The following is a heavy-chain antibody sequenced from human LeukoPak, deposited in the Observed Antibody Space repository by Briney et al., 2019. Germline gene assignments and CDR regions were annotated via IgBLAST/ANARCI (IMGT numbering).Heavy chain of an antibody. CDR1: GYTFTSYG. CDR2: ISAYNGNT. Sequence: ASVKVSCKASGYTFTSYGISWVRQAPGQGLEWMGWISAYNGNTNYAQKLQGRVTMTTDTSTGTAYMELRSLRSDDTAVYYCARAGSYVWGSYRSFDYWGQGTLVTVSS. J-gene: IGHJ4*02. CDR3: ARAGSYVWGSYRSFDY. D-gene: IGHD3-16*02. V-gene: IGHV1-18*01.